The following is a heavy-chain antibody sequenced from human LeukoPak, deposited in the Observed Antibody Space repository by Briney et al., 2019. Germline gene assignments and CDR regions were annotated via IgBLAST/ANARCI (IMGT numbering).Heavy chain of an antibody. CDR2: IYYSGST. CDR3: ARMSAYSSSWMDY. D-gene: IGHD6-13*01. Sequence: SETLSLTCTVSGGSISSYYWSWIRQPPGKGLEWIGYIYYSGSTNYNPSLKSRVTISVDTSKNQFSLKLSSVTAADTAVYCCARMSAYSSSWMDYWGQGTLVTVSS. CDR1: GGSISSYY. J-gene: IGHJ4*02. V-gene: IGHV4-59*01.